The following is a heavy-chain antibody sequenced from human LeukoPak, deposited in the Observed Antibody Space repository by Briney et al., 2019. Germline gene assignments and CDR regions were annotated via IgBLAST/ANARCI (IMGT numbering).Heavy chain of an antibody. CDR1: GFTFDDYG. V-gene: IGHV3-20*04. Sequence: GGSLRLSCAASGFTFDDYGMSWVRQAPGKGLEWVSGINWNGGSTGYADSVRGRFTISRDNAKNSLYLQMNSLRGEDTALYYCERISSWLPLAYWGQGTLVTVSS. J-gene: IGHJ4*02. CDR2: INWNGGST. CDR3: ERISSWLPLAY. D-gene: IGHD6-13*01.